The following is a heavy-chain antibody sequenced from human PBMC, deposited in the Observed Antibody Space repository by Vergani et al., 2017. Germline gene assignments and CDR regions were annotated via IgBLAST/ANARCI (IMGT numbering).Heavy chain of an antibody. J-gene: IGHJ4*02. CDR1: GYTFTAFF. CDR2: ISAYNGNT. Sequence: QEQLMQSGAEVKKPGDSVKISCEASGYTFTAFFMHWVRQAPGQGLEWMGWISAYNGNTNYAQKLQGRVTMTTDTSTSTAYMELRSLRSDDTAVYYCAREQWLPIDYFDYWGQGTLVTVSS. V-gene: IGHV1-18*04. CDR3: AREQWLPIDYFDY. D-gene: IGHD6-19*01.